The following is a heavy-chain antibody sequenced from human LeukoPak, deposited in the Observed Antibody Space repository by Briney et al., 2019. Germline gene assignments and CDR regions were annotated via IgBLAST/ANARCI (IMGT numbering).Heavy chain of an antibody. V-gene: IGHV1-46*01. CDR3: ARDDALVAAAVDY. Sequence: ASVKVSCKASGYTFTGYHMHWVRQAPGQGLEWMGIINPSGGSTSYAQKFQGRVTMTRDTSTSTVYMELSSLRSEDTAVYYCARDDALVAAAVDYWGQGTLVTVSS. D-gene: IGHD6-13*01. J-gene: IGHJ4*02. CDR1: GYTFTGYH. CDR2: INPSGGST.